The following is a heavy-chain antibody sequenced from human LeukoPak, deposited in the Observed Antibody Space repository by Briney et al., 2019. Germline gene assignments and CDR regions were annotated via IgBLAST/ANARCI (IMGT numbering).Heavy chain of an antibody. Sequence: RSETLSLTCGVYGGSFSGYYWSWIRQPPGKGLEWIGQIHHGGSTSYNPSLRSRVTISVDTSKNQFSLKLSSVTAADTAVYYCARYAAAGYYFDYWGQGTLVTVSS. D-gene: IGHD6-13*01. CDR1: GGSFSGYY. V-gene: IGHV4-34*09. CDR3: ARYAAAGYYFDY. CDR2: IHHGGST. J-gene: IGHJ4*02.